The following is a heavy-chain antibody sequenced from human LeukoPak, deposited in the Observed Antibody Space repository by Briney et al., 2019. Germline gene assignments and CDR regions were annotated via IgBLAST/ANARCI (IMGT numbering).Heavy chain of an antibody. CDR3: ARATGYYYDSSALWGY. Sequence: ASVKVSCKASGYTFTSYAMHWVRQAPGQRLEWMGWINAGNGNTKYSQKFQGRVTITRDTSASTAYMELSSLRSEDTAVYYCARATGYYYDSSALWGYWGQGTLVTVSS. CDR2: INAGNGNT. V-gene: IGHV1-3*01. J-gene: IGHJ4*02. D-gene: IGHD3-22*01. CDR1: GYTFTSYA.